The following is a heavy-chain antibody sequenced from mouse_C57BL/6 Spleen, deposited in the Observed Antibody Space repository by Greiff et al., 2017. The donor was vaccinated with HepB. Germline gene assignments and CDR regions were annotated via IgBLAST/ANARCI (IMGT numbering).Heavy chain of an antibody. Sequence: QVQLQQPGAELVMPGASVKLSCKASGYTFTSYWMHWVKQRPGQGLEWIGEIDPSDSYTNYNQKFKGKSTLTVDKSSSTAYMQLSSLTSEDSAVYYCASRRDYYGSSYEWYFDVWGTGTTVTVSS. V-gene: IGHV1-69*01. CDR1: GYTFTSYW. CDR3: ASRRDYYGSSYEWYFDV. J-gene: IGHJ1*03. D-gene: IGHD1-1*01. CDR2: IDPSDSYT.